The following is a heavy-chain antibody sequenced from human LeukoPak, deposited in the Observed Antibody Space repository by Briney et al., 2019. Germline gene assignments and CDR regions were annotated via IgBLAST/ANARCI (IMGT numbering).Heavy chain of an antibody. V-gene: IGHV3-9*01. Sequence: PGGSLRLSCAASGFTFDDYAMHWVRQAPGKGLEWVSGISWNSGSIGYADSVKGRFTISRDNAKNSLYLQVNSLRAEDTALYYCAKGGLFEARWGFDIWGQGTMVTVSS. CDR1: GFTFDDYA. J-gene: IGHJ3*02. D-gene: IGHD3-22*01. CDR3: AKGGLFEARWGFDI. CDR2: ISWNSGSI.